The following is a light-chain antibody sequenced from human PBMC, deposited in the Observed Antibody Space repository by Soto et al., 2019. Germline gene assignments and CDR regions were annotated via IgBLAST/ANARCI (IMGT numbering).Light chain of an antibody. CDR2: RNN. V-gene: IGLV1-44*01. J-gene: IGLJ2*01. Sequence: QAVVTQPPSASGTPGQRVTISCSGSSPNIGTNSVNWYQQLPGTAPKLLIYRNNERPSGVPDRFSGSKSGTSASLAISGLQSDDEAHYYCAAWDDSLNGPVFGGGTKVTVL. CDR1: SPNIGTNS. CDR3: AAWDDSLNGPV.